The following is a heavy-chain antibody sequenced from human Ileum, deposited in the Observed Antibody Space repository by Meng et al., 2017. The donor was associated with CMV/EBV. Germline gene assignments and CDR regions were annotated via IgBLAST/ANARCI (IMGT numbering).Heavy chain of an antibody. D-gene: IGHD3-10*01. J-gene: IGHJ4*02. V-gene: IGHV3-74*01. CDR1: GFTFSSYW. CDR3: AGEVRAGVGSYNY. Sequence: GESLKISCATSGFTFSSYWMHWVRQTPGKALVWVSCIRPDGTSAYYADSVKGRFTMSRDNAKNILYPQMNRLRAEDTAVYCCAGEVRAGVGSYNYWGQGYLVTVSS. CDR2: IRPDGTSA.